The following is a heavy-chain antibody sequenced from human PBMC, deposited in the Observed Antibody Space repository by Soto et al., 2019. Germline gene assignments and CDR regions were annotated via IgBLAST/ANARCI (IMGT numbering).Heavy chain of an antibody. CDR3: ARDSYYYCCMDG. Sequence: ASVKVSCKASGYTFTSYGITCVRPAPGQGLEWMGWISAYNRNTNYAQKLQGRVTMPTDTSTSTAYMDLRSMTSDAPAVFYCARDSYYYCCMDGWGQGTRVTVSS. V-gene: IGHV1-18*01. CDR1: GYTFTSYG. CDR2: ISAYNRNT. J-gene: IGHJ6*02.